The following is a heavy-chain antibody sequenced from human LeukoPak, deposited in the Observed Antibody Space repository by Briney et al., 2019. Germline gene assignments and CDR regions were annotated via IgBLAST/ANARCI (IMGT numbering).Heavy chain of an antibody. Sequence: GGSLRLPCAASGFTFSNAWMSWVRQVPGKGLEWIGRIKSKTDNGTSDYAAPVKGRFSISRDDLKHTLYLQINSLTNEDTAVYYCSTILHWGQGTLVTVSS. CDR1: GFTFSNAW. J-gene: IGHJ4*02. CDR3: STILH. V-gene: IGHV3-15*01. CDR2: IKSKTDNGTS. D-gene: IGHD2-15*01.